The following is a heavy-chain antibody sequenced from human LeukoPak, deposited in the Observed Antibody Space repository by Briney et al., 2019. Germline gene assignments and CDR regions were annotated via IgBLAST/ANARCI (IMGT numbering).Heavy chain of an antibody. Sequence: GGSLRLSCAASGFTFDDYTMHWVRRAPGKGLEWVSLISWDGGSTYYADSVKGRFTISRDNSKNSLYLQMNSLRTEDTALYYCAKDMIRGDGYNGAFDIWGQGTMVTVSS. J-gene: IGHJ3*02. CDR3: AKDMIRGDGYNGAFDI. CDR2: ISWDGGST. V-gene: IGHV3-43*01. D-gene: IGHD5-24*01. CDR1: GFTFDDYT.